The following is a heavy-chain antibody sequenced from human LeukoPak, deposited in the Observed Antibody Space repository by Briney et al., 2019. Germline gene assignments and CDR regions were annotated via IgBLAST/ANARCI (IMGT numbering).Heavy chain of an antibody. V-gene: IGHV1-46*01. CDR3: AKLFSGPGPVVVALWYFDY. D-gene: IGHD2-15*01. CDR2: INPSGGST. CDR1: GYTFTSYY. Sequence: VASVKVSCKASGYTFTSYYMHWVRQAPGQGLEWMGIINPSGGSTSYAQKFQGRVTMTRDTSTSTVYMELSSLRSEDTAVYYCAKLFSGPGPVVVALWYFDYWGQGTLVTVSS. J-gene: IGHJ4*02.